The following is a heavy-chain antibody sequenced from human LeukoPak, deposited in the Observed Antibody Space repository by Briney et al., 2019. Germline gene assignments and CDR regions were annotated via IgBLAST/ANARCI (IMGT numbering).Heavy chain of an antibody. D-gene: IGHD2-21*02. CDR1: GYSFTSYW. V-gene: IGHV5-51*01. CDR3: ARRAYCGGDCYTDY. J-gene: IGHJ4*02. Sequence: GESLKISCKGSGYSFTSYWIGWVRQMPGKGLEWMGMIYPGDSDTRYSPSSQGQVTISADKSISTAYLQWNSLKASDTAMYYCARRAYCGGDCYTDYWGQGTLVTVSS. CDR2: IYPGDSDT.